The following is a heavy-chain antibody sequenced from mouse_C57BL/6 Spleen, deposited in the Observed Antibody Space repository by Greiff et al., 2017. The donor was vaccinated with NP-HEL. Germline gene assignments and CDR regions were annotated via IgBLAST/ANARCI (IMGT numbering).Heavy chain of an antibody. Sequence: VQLQQPGAELVKPGASVKLSCKASGYTFTSYWMHWVKQRPGQGLEWIGMIHPNSGSTNYNEKFKSEATLTVDKSSSTAYMQLSSLTSEDSAVYYCAKVVPDAMDYWGQGTSVTVSS. V-gene: IGHV1-64*01. J-gene: IGHJ4*01. CDR1: GYTFTSYW. CDR3: AKVVPDAMDY. D-gene: IGHD1-1*01. CDR2: IHPNSGST.